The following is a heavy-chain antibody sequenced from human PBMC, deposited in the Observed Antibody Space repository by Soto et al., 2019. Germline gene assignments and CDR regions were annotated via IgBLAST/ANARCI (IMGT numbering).Heavy chain of an antibody. CDR1: GFTFSSYS. V-gene: IGHV3-21*01. CDR2: ISSSSSYI. D-gene: IGHD3-22*01. Sequence: SGGSLRLSCAASGFTFSSYSMNWVRQAPGKGLEWVSSISSSSSYIYYADSVKGRFTISRDNAKNSLYLQMNSLRAEETAVYYCARAFYYDSSGHYYYYALDVWGQGTTVTVSS. CDR3: ARAFYYDSSGHYYYYALDV. J-gene: IGHJ6*02.